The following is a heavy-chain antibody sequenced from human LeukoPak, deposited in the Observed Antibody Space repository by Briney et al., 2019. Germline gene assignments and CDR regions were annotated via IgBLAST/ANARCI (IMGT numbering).Heavy chain of an antibody. CDR1: GYTFIGYY. J-gene: IGHJ6*02. V-gene: IGHV1-2*02. CDR3: ARAILPSIAARPGYYYGMDV. CDR2: INPNSGGT. Sequence: ASVKVSCKASGYTFIGYYMHWVRQAPGQGLEWMGWINPNSGGTNYAQRFQGRVTMTRDTSISTAYMELSRLRSDDTALYYCARAILPSIAARPGYYYGMDVWGQGTTVTVSS. D-gene: IGHD6-6*01.